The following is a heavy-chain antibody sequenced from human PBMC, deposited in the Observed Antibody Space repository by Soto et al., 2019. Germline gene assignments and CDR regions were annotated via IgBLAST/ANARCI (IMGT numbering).Heavy chain of an antibody. CDR3: ARPIEMATNSDAFDI. Sequence: QVQLVESGGGVVQPRRSLRLSCAASGFTFSSYGMHWVRQAPGKGLEWVAVIWYDGSNKYYADSLKGRFTISRDNSKNTLYLQMKSMRAEDTAVYYCARPIEMATNSDAFDICGQGTMVTVSS. V-gene: IGHV3-33*01. CDR1: GFTFSSYG. J-gene: IGHJ3*02. D-gene: IGHD5-12*01. CDR2: IWYDGSNK.